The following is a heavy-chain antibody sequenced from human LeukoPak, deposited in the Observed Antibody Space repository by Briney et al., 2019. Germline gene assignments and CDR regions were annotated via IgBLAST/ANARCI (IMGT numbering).Heavy chain of an antibody. CDR1: SYSVSSDHY. CDR2: IYHSGST. J-gene: IGHJ4*02. Sequence: HPSETLSLTCTVSSYSVSSDHYWGWIRQPPGKGLEWIGIIYHSGSTYYNPSLKSRVTISVDTSKNQFSLKLTSVTAADTAVYYCAAYGEPPFDYWGQGTLVTVSS. CDR3: AAYGEPPFDY. V-gene: IGHV4-38-2*02. D-gene: IGHD4-17*01.